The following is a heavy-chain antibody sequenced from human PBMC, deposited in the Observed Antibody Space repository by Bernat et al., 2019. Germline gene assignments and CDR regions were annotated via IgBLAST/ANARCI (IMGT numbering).Heavy chain of an antibody. CDR3: ARDPDHGDIDL. CDR2: INQDGSGK. Sequence: EVQLVESGGGLVQPGGSLRLSCAASGFTFNSYYMSWVRQTPGKGLEWVANINQDGSGKYYVDSVRGRFTISRDNAKTSSSLQMNNLRAEDTALYYCARDPDHGDIDLWGQGTLVIVSS. CDR1: GFTFNSYY. V-gene: IGHV3-7*04. J-gene: IGHJ5*02.